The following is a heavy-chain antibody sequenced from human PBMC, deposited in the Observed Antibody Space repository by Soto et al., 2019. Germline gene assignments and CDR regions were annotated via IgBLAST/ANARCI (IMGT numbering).Heavy chain of an antibody. D-gene: IGHD5-18*01. CDR3: ATPRMATAYFDY. Sequence: SETLSLTCAVYGGSFSGYYWSWIRQPPGKGLEWIGEINHSGSTNYNPSLKSRVTISVDTSKNQFSLKLSSVTAADTAVYYCATPRMATAYFDYWGQGTLVTVSS. J-gene: IGHJ4*02. V-gene: IGHV4-34*01. CDR2: INHSGST. CDR1: GGSFSGYY.